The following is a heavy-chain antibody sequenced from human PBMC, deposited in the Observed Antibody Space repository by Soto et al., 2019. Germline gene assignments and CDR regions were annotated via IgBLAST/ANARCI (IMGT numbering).Heavy chain of an antibody. CDR3: ASSIS. CDR2: IWYDGSNK. Sequence: PGGSLRLSCAASGFTFSNYGMHWVRQAPGKGLEWVAVIWYDGSNKYYAGSVKGRFTISRDNSKNTLYLHMNSLRAEDTAVYYCASSISWGQGTLVTVSS. V-gene: IGHV3-33*01. D-gene: IGHD3-9*01. CDR1: GFTFSNYG. J-gene: IGHJ5*02.